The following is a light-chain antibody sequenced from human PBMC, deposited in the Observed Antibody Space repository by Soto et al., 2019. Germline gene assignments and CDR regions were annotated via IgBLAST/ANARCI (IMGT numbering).Light chain of an antibody. CDR3: QSYDYRLSGYV. J-gene: IGLJ1*01. CDR1: GSNIGAGSD. V-gene: IGLV1-40*01. Sequence: QSVLTQPPSVSGAAGQRVTISCTWSGSNIGAGSDVHWYQQLPGTVPKLLIFANINRPSGVPDRFSASKSGTSASLAITLLQSDDQAYYYCQSYDYRLSGYVFGTGTKLTVL. CDR2: ANI.